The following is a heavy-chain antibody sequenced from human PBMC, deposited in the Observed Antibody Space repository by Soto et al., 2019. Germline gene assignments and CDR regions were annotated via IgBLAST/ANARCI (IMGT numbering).Heavy chain of an antibody. CDR3: AKDRYSSLSLDYYYYYGMDV. D-gene: IGHD6-6*01. V-gene: IGHV3-9*01. CDR2: INCNGVAM. CDR1: GFTFDDYT. J-gene: IGHJ6*02. Sequence: EVQLLESGGGLVQPGRSLSLSCAAPGFTFDDYTMHWDRQAPGKGLEWVSSINCNGVAMDYPDSVRGRFTISRDHARNSLILQMSSLRPEDTALYYCAKDRYSSLSLDYYYYYGMDVWCQGTTVTVSS.